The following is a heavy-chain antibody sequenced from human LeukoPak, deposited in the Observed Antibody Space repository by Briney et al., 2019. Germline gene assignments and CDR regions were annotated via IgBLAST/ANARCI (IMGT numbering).Heavy chain of an antibody. D-gene: IGHD6-19*01. CDR2: IYTSGST. Sequence: SSQTLSLTCTVSGGSISSGSYYWSWIRQPAGKGLEWIGRIYTSGSTNYNPSLKSRVTISVDTSKNQFSLKLSSVTAADTAVYYCARRKGSGWYSWFDPWGQGTLVTVSS. CDR3: ARRKGSGWYSWFDP. J-gene: IGHJ5*02. V-gene: IGHV4-61*02. CDR1: GGSISSGSYY.